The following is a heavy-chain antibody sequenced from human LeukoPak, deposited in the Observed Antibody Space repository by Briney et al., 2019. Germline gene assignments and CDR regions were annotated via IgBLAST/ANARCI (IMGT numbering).Heavy chain of an antibody. V-gene: IGHV3-7*03. CDR2: INHNGNVN. Sequence: GGSLRLSCAASGFTFSSYWMNWARQAPGQGLEWVASINHNGNVNYYVDSVKGRFTISRDNAKNSLYLQMSNLRAEDTAVYFCARGGGLDVWGQGATVTVSS. J-gene: IGHJ6*02. D-gene: IGHD3-16*01. CDR1: GFTFSSYW. CDR3: ARGGGLDV.